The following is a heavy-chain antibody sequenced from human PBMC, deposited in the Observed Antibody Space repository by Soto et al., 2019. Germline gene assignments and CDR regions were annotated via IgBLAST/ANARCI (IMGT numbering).Heavy chain of an antibody. Sequence: PGPTLVNPTQTLTLTCTFSGFSLSTTGEGVGWIRQPPGKALEWLAVIYWNDDKSYSPSLKSRLTISKDTSKKQVVLTMMNMAPVDTGTYYCAQVDDVAALFAYLGQGTLVTVSS. J-gene: IGHJ4*02. CDR2: IYWNDDK. D-gene: IGHD6-6*01. CDR1: GFSLSTTGEG. V-gene: IGHV2-5*01. CDR3: AQVDDVAALFAY.